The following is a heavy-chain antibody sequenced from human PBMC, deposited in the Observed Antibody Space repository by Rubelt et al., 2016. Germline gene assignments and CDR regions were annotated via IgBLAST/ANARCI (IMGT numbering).Heavy chain of an antibody. CDR1: GGSVSSNY. D-gene: IGHD4-17*01. Sequence: QVQLQQWGAGLLKPSETLSLTCDVYGGSVSSNYWSWIRQPPGQGLEWIGEINHGRGTNYNPSLKSRVTISVDTSKNQFSLKLTSVTAADTALYYCARHLRTYGDLGYFDFWGQGTLVTVSS. J-gene: IGHJ4*02. V-gene: IGHV4-34*01. CDR3: ARHLRTYGDLGYFDF. CDR2: INHGRGT.